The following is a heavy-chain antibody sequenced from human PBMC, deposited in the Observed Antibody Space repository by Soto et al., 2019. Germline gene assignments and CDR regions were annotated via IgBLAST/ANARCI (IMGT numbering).Heavy chain of an antibody. CDR1: GFTFSGYG. CDR2: IWYDGSKK. Sequence: PVGSLRLSCAASGFTFSGYGMHWVRQAPGKGLEWVAVIWYDGSKKYYADSLRGRFTISRDNSKNTLYLQINSLRTDDTAVYYCARDGHAFDIWGQGTMVTVSS. J-gene: IGHJ3*02. CDR3: ARDGHAFDI. V-gene: IGHV3-33*01.